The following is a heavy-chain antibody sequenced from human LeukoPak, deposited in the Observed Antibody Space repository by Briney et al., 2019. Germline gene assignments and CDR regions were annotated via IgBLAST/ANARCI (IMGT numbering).Heavy chain of an antibody. D-gene: IGHD2-2*02. V-gene: IGHV1-69*05. CDR3: ARERWGYCSSTSCYTRLNWFDP. Sequence: SVKVSCKASGGTFSSYAISWVRQAPGQGLEWTGGIIPIFGTANYAQKFQGRVTITTDESTSTAYMELSSLRSEDTAVYYCARERWGYCSSTSCYTRLNWFDPWGQGTLVTVSS. CDR1: GGTFSSYA. CDR2: IIPIFGTA. J-gene: IGHJ5*02.